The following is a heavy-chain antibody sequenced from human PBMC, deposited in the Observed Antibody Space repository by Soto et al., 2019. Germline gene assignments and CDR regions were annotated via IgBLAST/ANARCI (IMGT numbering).Heavy chain of an antibody. CDR2: IDGSGYT. V-gene: IGHV4-31*02. CDR1: GGSISTGGYY. CDR3: ARKQAGFFYGIDY. Sequence: KTSETLSLTXTVSGGSISTGGYYWSWVRQYPGKGLEWLGYIDGSGYTFYNPSLQSRLTLSMDTSKNQFSLKLSSATAADTAVYFCARKQAGFFYGIDYWGQGTLVTVSS. D-gene: IGHD3-3*01. J-gene: IGHJ4*02.